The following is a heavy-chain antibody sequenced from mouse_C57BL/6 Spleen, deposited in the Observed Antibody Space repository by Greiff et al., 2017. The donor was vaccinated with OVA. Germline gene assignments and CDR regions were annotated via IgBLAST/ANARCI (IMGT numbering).Heavy chain of an antibody. CDR3: TRRNYGLYAMDY. Sequence: VQRVESGAELVRPGASVTLSCKASGYTFTDYEMHWVKQTPVHGLEWIGAIDPETGGTAYNQKFKGKAILTADKSSSTAYMELRSLTSEDSAVYYCTRRNYGLYAMDYWGQGTSVTVSS. CDR2: IDPETGGT. J-gene: IGHJ4*01. V-gene: IGHV1-15*01. D-gene: IGHD1-1*01. CDR1: GYTFTDYE.